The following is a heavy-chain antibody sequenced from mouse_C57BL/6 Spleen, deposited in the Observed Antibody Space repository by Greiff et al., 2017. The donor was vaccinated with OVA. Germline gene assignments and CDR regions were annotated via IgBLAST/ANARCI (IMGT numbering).Heavy chain of an antibody. Sequence: VQLQQSGPELVKPGASVKISCKASGYAFSSSWMNWVKQRPGKGLEWIGRIYPGDGDTNYNGKFKGKATLTADKSSSTADMQLSSLTSEDSAVYFCARGDYYYGSSYGYFDVWGTGTTVTVSS. CDR2: IYPGDGDT. J-gene: IGHJ1*03. CDR1: GYAFSSSW. CDR3: ARGDYYYGSSYGYFDV. V-gene: IGHV1-82*01. D-gene: IGHD1-1*01.